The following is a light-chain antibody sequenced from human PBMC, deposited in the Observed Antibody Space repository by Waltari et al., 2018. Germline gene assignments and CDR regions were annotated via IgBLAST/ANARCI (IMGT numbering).Light chain of an antibody. V-gene: IGLV2-14*01. J-gene: IGLJ3*02. CDR1: SRDVGYYNY. CDR3: SSYTTSTTLV. CDR2: DVS. Sequence: QSALTQPASVSGSPGQSIPISCPATSRDVGYYNYVSWNQQHPGKSPKLMIYDVSKPPSGVSNRFSGSKSGNTASLTISGLQAEDEADYYCSSYTTSTTLVFGGGTKLTVL.